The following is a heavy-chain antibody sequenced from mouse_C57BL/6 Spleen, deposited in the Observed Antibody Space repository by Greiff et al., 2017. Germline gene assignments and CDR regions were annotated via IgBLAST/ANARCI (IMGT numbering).Heavy chain of an antibody. V-gene: IGHV1-19*01. Sequence: VQLQQSGPVLVKPGASVKMSCKASGYTFTDYYMNWVKQSHGKSLEWIGVINPYNGGTSYNQKFKGKATLTVDKTSSTAYMELNSLTSADSAVYDCARGDYDEAYWGQGTLVTVSA. D-gene: IGHD2-4*01. J-gene: IGHJ3*01. CDR2: INPYNGGT. CDR1: GYTFTDYY. CDR3: ARGDYDEAY.